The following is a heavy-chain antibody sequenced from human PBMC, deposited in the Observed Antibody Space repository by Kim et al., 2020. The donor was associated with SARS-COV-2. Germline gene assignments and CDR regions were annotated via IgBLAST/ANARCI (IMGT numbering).Heavy chain of an antibody. D-gene: IGHD3-9*01. Sequence: GESLKISCKGSGYSFTSYWIDWVRQMPGKGLAWMGTLYPGDSDTRYSPSFHGQVTISADKSISTAYLQWSSLKASDTAMYYCARPSYDILTGFDYWGQGTLVTVSS. CDR2: LYPGDSDT. J-gene: IGHJ4*02. CDR3: ARPSYDILTGFDY. V-gene: IGHV5-51*01. CDR1: GYSFTSYW.